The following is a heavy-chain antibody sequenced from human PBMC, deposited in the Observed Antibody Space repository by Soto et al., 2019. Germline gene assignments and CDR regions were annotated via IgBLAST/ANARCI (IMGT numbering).Heavy chain of an antibody. J-gene: IGHJ4*03. CDR3: ARDQGYVVY. CDR1: GYTFTSYS. CDR2: INTDNGDA. V-gene: IGHV1-3*04. Sequence: ASVKVSCKASGYTFTSYSIHWVRQAPGQGLEWIGWINTDNGDAKYSQKFQGRVTVTRDTSATTAYMEVSSLRSEDTAVYYCARDQGYVVYWGLGGMVTVSS.